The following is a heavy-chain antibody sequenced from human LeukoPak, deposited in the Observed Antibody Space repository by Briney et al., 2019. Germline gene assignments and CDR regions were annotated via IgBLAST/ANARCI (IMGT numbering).Heavy chain of an antibody. CDR1: GGSISSGGYY. V-gene: IGHV4-31*03. J-gene: IGHJ5*02. Sequence: SETLSLTCTVSGGSISSGGYYWSWIRQHLGKGLEWIGYIYYSGSTYYNPSLKSRVTISVDTSKNQFSLKLSSVTAADTAVYYCARAVRRSWFDPWGQGTLVTVSS. CDR3: ARAVRRSWFDP. D-gene: IGHD3-10*01. CDR2: IYYSGST.